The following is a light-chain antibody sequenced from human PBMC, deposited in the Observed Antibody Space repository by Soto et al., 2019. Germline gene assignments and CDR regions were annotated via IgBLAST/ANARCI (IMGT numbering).Light chain of an antibody. CDR3: QQYGSSPQT. Sequence: DIVMTQSPVTLSVSPGERITLSCRASRSINSDLAWYQQKPGQAPRLLIYGASSRATGIPDRFSGSGSGTDFTLTISRLEPEDFAVYYCQQYGSSPQTFGQGTKVDIK. CDR2: GAS. V-gene: IGKV3-20*01. J-gene: IGKJ1*01. CDR1: RSINSD.